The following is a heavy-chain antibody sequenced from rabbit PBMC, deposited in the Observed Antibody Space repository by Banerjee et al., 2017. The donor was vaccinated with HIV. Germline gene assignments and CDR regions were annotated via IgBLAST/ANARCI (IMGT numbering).Heavy chain of an antibody. CDR3: ARELGDYYGMDL. D-gene: IGHD4-1*01. CDR2: IYTGSSGST. Sequence: QEQLEESGGDLVKPGASLTLTCTASGFSFSSSYWICWVRQAPGKGLEWIACIYTGSSGSTDYANWAKGRFTISKTSSTTLTLQMTSLTVADTATYFCARELGDYYGMDLWGPGTLVTVS. J-gene: IGHJ6*01. CDR1: GFSFSSSYW. V-gene: IGHV1S45*01.